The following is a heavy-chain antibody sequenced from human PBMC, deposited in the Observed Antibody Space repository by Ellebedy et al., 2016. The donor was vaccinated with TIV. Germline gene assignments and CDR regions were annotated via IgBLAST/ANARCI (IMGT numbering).Heavy chain of an antibody. CDR3: AKGRGGGSDSSAPRYYFDY. J-gene: IGHJ4*02. CDR2: ISNTGSRT. Sequence: PGGSLRLSCAASGFTFSRFAITWVRQAPGKGLEWVSTISNTGSRTYYADSVEGRFIISRDNSKKTLYLQMNSLRAEDTAVYYCAKGRGGGSDSSAPRYYFDYWGLGTLVTVSS. V-gene: IGHV3-23*01. D-gene: IGHD3-22*01. CDR1: GFTFSRFA.